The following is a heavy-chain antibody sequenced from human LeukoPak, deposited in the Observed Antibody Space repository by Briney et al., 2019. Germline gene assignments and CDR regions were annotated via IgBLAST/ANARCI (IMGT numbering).Heavy chain of an antibody. CDR1: GYTSTDYC. V-gene: IGHV1-18*03. D-gene: IGHD2/OR15-2a*01. J-gene: IGHJ4*02. Sequence: ASVKVSCKASGYTSTDYCISWVRQAPGQGLEWMGWISAYNGNASYAQKLQGRVTMTTDTSTNTAYMELRSLRSDDMAVYYCARDDARLSGDVDSWGQGTLVTVSS. CDR2: ISAYNGNA. CDR3: ARDDARLSGDVDS.